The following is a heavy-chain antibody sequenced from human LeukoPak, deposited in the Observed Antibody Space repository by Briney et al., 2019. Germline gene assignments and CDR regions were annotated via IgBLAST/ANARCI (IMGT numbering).Heavy chain of an antibody. CDR3: ARGGRTIFPGASGFYYYYYGMDV. D-gene: IGHD3-10*01. CDR1: GYTFTSYY. J-gene: IGHJ6*02. CDR2: INPSGGST. V-gene: IGHV1-46*01. Sequence: ASVKVSCKASGYTFTSYYMHWVRQAPGQGLEWMGIINPSGGSTSYAQKFQGRVTMTRDTSTSTVYMELSSLRSEDTAVYYCARGGRTIFPGASGFYYYYYGMDVWGQGTTVTVSS.